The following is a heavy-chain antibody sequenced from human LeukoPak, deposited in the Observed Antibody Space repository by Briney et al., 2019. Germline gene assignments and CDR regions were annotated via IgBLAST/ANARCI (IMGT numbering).Heavy chain of an antibody. CDR3: ARAVRDGYIDYFYYMDV. CDR2: INPNSGGT. Sequence: ASVKVSCKAPGYTFTGYYMHWVRQAPGQGLEWMGWINPNSGGTNYAQKFQGRVTMTRDTSISTAYMELSSLRSEDTAIYYCARAVRDGYIDYFYYMDVWGKGTTVTVSS. V-gene: IGHV1-2*02. CDR1: GYTFTGYY. J-gene: IGHJ6*03. D-gene: IGHD5-24*01.